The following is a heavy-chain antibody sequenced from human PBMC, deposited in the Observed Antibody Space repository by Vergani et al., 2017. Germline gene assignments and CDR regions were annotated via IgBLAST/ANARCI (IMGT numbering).Heavy chain of an antibody. Sequence: EVQLVQSGAEVKKPGESLKISCKGSGYSFTSYWIGWVRQMPGKGLEWMGIIYPGDSATRYSPSFQGQVTISADKSISTAYLQWSSLKASDTAMYYCARPSWGEQGIAAAGTGYFDYWGQGTLVTVSS. CDR3: ARPSWGEQGIAAAGTGYFDY. CDR2: IYPGDSAT. D-gene: IGHD6-13*01. J-gene: IGHJ4*02. V-gene: IGHV5-51*01. CDR1: GYSFTSYW.